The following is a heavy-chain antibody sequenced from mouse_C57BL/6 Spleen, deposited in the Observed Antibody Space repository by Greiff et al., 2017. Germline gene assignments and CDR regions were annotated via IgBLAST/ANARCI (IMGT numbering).Heavy chain of an antibody. CDR2: IDPETGGT. CDR3: TSDYGNYAWFAY. J-gene: IGHJ3*01. V-gene: IGHV1-15*01. D-gene: IGHD2-1*01. Sequence: VKLQESGAELVRPGASVTLSCKASGYTFTDYEMHWVKQTPVHGLEWIGAIDPETGGTAYNQKFKGKAILTADKSSSTAYMELRSLTSEDSAVYYCTSDYGNYAWFAYWGQGTLVTVSA. CDR1: GYTFTDYE.